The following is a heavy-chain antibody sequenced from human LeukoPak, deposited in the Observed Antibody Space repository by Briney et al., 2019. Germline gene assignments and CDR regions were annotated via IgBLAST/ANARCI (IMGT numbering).Heavy chain of an antibody. V-gene: IGHV1-69*04. Sequence: GASVKVSCKASGGTFSSYAISWVRQAPGQGLEWMGRIIPILGIANYAQKFQGRVTITADKSTSTAYMELSSLRSEDTAVYYCARRGCGGGDCYYDYWGQGTLVTVSS. CDR2: IIPILGIA. J-gene: IGHJ4*02. CDR1: GGTFSSYA. D-gene: IGHD2-21*02. CDR3: ARRGCGGGDCYYDY.